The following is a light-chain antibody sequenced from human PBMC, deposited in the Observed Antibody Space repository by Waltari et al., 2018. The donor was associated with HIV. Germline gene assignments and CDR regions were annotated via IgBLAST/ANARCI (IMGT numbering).Light chain of an antibody. CDR3: QQYSNWPPGPLT. CDR2: GAS. J-gene: IGKJ4*01. Sequence: DIVLTQSPATLSVSPGEGATLSCRASQSVGSNLAWYQQKPGQAPRLLIDGASTRATGTPARFSGSGSGTEFTLTISSLQSEDFAVYYRQQYSNWPPGPLTFGGGTKVEIK. V-gene: IGKV3-15*01. CDR1: QSVGSN.